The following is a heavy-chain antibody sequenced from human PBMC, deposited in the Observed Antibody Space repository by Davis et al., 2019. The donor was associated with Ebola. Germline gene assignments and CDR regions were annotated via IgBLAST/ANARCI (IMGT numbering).Heavy chain of an antibody. V-gene: IGHV3-30*03. CDR3: ARSVDTPVVPYFDY. D-gene: IGHD5-18*01. Sequence: GESLKISCAAFGFTFSSYGMHWVRQAPGKGLEWVAVISYDGSNAHYADSVKGRFTISRDNSKNTQYLEMNSLRAEDTAVYYCARSVDTPVVPYFDYWGQGALVTVSS. CDR2: ISYDGSNA. CDR1: GFTFSSYG. J-gene: IGHJ4*02.